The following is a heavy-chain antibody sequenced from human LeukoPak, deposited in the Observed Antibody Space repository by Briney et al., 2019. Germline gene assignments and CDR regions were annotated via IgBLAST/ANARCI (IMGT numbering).Heavy chain of an antibody. V-gene: IGHV4-59*01. D-gene: IGHD3-10*01. CDR2: SHYGGDT. CDR1: GCSIRSYY. J-gene: IGHJ3*02. CDR3: ARALWFGGLPDAFDI. Sequence: SENLSRTCTVSGCSIRSYYWTWIRHPPGKGLEWIGFSHYGGDTNYNPSLESRVTMSVDMSKNQFAQKMSSVTAADTAVYYCARALWFGGLPDAFDIWGQGTMVTVSS.